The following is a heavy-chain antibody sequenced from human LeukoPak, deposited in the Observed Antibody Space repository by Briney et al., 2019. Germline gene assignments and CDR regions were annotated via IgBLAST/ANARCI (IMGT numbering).Heavy chain of an antibody. Sequence: SETLSLTCTVSGGSISSYYWSWIRQPPGKGLEWIGYIYYSGSTNYNPSLKSRVTISVDTSKNQFSLKLSSVTAADTAVYYCARAGREGCNYGWFDPWGQGTLVTVSS. CDR2: IYYSGST. CDR1: GGSISSYY. CDR3: ARAGREGCNYGWFDP. V-gene: IGHV4-59*01. J-gene: IGHJ5*02. D-gene: IGHD5-24*01.